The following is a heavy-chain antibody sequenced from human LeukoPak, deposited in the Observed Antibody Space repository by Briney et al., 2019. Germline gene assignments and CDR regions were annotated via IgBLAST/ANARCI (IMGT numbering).Heavy chain of an antibody. Sequence: GGSLRLSCAASGFTFSSYNMNWVRQAPGKGLEWVSFITSSSSTIYYADSVKGRFTISRDNAQNLLYLQMNSLRDEDTAVYYCARGRTSSWYFDYWGQGTLVTVSS. V-gene: IGHV3-48*02. D-gene: IGHD6-13*01. CDR2: ITSSSSTI. CDR3: ARGRTSSWYFDY. CDR1: GFTFSSYN. J-gene: IGHJ4*02.